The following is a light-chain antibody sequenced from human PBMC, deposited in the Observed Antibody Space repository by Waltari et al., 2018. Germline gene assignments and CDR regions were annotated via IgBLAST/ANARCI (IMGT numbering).Light chain of an antibody. CDR1: SSNIGRNG. CDR2: TND. V-gene: IGLV1-44*01. Sequence: QSVVTQPPSVSGTHGQGVTVSCSGISSNIGRNGVSWYQQVPGTAPKLLIHTNDQRASRVPDRFSGSKSGTSAALAISGLQSEDETHYYCAAWADSLTGRVFGGGTKVTVL. J-gene: IGLJ2*01. CDR3: AAWADSLTGRV.